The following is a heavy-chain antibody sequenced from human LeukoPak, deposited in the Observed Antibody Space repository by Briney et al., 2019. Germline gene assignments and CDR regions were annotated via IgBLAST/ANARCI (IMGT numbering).Heavy chain of an antibody. D-gene: IGHD6-13*01. V-gene: IGHV3-21*01. CDR2: ISSSSSYI. CDR3: ANGPGKSIAAAGDL. Sequence: GGSLRLSCAASGFTFSSYSMNWVRQAPGKGLEWVSSISSSSSYIYYADSVKGRFTISRDNAKNSLYLQINSLRAEHTAVYYCANGPGKSIAAAGDLWGQGTLVTVSS. J-gene: IGHJ5*02. CDR1: GFTFSSYS.